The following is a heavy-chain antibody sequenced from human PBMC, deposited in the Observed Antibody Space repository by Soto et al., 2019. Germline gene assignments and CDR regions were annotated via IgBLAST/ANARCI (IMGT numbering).Heavy chain of an antibody. CDR2: IYYSGST. Sequence: QLQLQESGPGLVKPSETLSLTCTVPGVSISSSSYYWGWIRQPPGTGLECIGSIYYSGSTYYNPSLKRRVTISVDTSNNQFSMKLSSVTAADTAVYYCARPGSIAADDDTWGQGTLVTVS. J-gene: IGHJ5*02. V-gene: IGHV4-39*01. CDR1: GVSISSSSYY. D-gene: IGHD6-13*01. CDR3: ARPGSIAADDDT.